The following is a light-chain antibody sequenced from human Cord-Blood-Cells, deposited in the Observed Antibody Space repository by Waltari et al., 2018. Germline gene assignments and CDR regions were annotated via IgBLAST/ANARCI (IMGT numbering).Light chain of an antibody. J-gene: IGLJ2*01. V-gene: IGLV2-14*01. CDR2: EVS. Sequence: QYALTQPASVSGSPGQSITISCTGTSSDVGGYNYVSLYQQHPGKAPKLMIYEVSNRPSGVSNRFSGSKSGNTASLTISGLQAEDEADYYCSSYTSSSTVVFGGGTKLTVL. CDR1: SSDVGGYNY. CDR3: SSYTSSSTVV.